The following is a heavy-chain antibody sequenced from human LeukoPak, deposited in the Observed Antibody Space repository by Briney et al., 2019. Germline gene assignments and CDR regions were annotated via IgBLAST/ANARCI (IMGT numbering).Heavy chain of an antibody. J-gene: IGHJ3*02. CDR3: ARDFYDSSGYNDAFDI. CDR1: GFTFSSYS. CDR2: ISSSSSYI. D-gene: IGHD3-22*01. Sequence: GGSLRLSCAASGFTFSSYSMNWVRQAPGKGPEWVSSISSSSSYIYYADSVKGRFTISRDNAKNSLYLQMNSLRAEDTAVYYCARDFYDSSGYNDAFDIWGQGTMVTVSS. V-gene: IGHV3-21*01.